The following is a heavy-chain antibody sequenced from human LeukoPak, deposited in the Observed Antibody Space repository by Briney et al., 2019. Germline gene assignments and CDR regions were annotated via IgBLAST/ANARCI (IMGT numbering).Heavy chain of an antibody. CDR1: GYTFTSYG. V-gene: IGHV1-18*01. D-gene: IGHD2-8*01. CDR3: ARDGIVLMVYAIVSGYYYMDV. Sequence: GASVKVSCKASGYTFTSYGISWVRQAPGQGLEWMGWISAYNGNTNYAQKLQGRVTMTTDTSTSTAYMELRSLRSDDTAVYYCARDGIVLMVYAIVSGYYYMDVWGKGTTVTVSS. J-gene: IGHJ6*03. CDR2: ISAYNGNT.